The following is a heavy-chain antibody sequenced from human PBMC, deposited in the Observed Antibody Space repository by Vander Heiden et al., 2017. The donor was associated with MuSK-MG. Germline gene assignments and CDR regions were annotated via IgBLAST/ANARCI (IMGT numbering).Heavy chain of an antibody. D-gene: IGHD3-16*01. CDR1: GFTFDDYA. CDR2: ISWNSGSI. V-gene: IGHV3-9*01. Sequence: EVQLVESGGGLVQPGRSLRLSCAASGFTFDDYAMHWVRQAPGKGLEWVSGISWNSGSIGYADSVKGRFTISRDNAKNSLYLQMNSLRAEDTALYYCAKDISHDYVWGGYLDYWGQGTLVTVSS. CDR3: AKDISHDYVWGGYLDY. J-gene: IGHJ4*02.